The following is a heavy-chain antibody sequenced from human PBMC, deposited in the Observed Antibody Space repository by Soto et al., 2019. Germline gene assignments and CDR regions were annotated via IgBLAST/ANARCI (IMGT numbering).Heavy chain of an antibody. V-gene: IGHV3-23*01. D-gene: IGHD6-19*01. CDR1: GFTFSIYA. CDR2: ISGSGDIT. CDR3: AKDRRQSNGYYFDY. Sequence: GGSLRLSCAASGFTFSIYAMSWVRQAPGKGLEWVSAISGSGDITYYANSVKGRFTISRDNSKNALYLQMNSLRAEDTAVYYCAKDRRQSNGYYFDYWGLGTLVTVSS. J-gene: IGHJ4*01.